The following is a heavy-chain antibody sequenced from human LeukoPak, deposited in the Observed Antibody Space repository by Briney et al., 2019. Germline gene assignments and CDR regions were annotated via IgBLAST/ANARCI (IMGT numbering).Heavy chain of an antibody. J-gene: IGHJ5*01. CDR2: IRSKTDGGTT. D-gene: IGHD2-2*01. V-gene: IGHV3-15*01. CDR1: GFTFSRYW. CDR3: TKSLDCSRTSCDS. Sequence: GGSLRLSCAASGFTFSRYWMLWVRQAPGKGLEWVGRIRSKTDGGTTDYAAPVKGRFTISRDDSRNTLYLQMSSLKTEDTAVYYCTKSLDCSRTSCDSWGQGTLVTVSS.